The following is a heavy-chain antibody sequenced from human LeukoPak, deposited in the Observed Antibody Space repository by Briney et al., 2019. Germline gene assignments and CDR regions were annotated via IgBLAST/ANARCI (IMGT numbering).Heavy chain of an antibody. CDR2: IYYSGST. J-gene: IGHJ4*02. Sequence: SETLSLTCTVSGGSISSYYWSWIRQPPGKGLEWIGYIYYSGSTNYNPSLKSRVTISVDTSKNQFSLQLNSVTPEDTAVYYCARDQLLTGYCSGGSCSRVEYFDYWGQGTLVTVSS. CDR1: GGSISSYY. CDR3: ARDQLLTGYCSGGSCSRVEYFDY. D-gene: IGHD2-15*01. V-gene: IGHV4-59*12.